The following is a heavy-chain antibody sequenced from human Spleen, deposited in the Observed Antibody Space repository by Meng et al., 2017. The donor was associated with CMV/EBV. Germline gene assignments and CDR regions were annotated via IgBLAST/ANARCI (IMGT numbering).Heavy chain of an antibody. D-gene: IGHD3-16*01. CDR1: GFSFSSYA. CDR3: ARGITTDY. V-gene: IGHV3-23*01. Sequence: GESLKISCAASGFSFSSYAMTWVRQAPGKGLEWVSAISSSGDSTYYADSVKGRFTISRDNSKNTLYLQMNSLRAEDTAVYYCARGITTDYWGQGTLVTVSS. J-gene: IGHJ4*02. CDR2: ISSSGDST.